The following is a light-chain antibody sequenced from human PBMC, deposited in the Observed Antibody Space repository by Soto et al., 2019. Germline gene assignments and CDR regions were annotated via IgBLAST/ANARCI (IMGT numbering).Light chain of an antibody. CDR1: QDIRNH. CDR3: QQLDSYPRT. Sequence: DIQLTQSPFFLSASVGDRVTITCRASQDIRNHLAWYQQLPGKAPNLVIYSASTLQSGVPSRFSGSGSGTRFTLTVSNLQPGDSATYYCQQLDSYPRTFGQGTKVEI. CDR2: SAS. J-gene: IGKJ2*01. V-gene: IGKV1-9*01.